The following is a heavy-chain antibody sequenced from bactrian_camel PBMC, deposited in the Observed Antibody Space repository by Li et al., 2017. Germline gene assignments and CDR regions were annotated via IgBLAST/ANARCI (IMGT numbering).Heavy chain of an antibody. V-gene: IGHV3S53*01. Sequence: HVQLVESGGGSVQAGGSLRLSCAASGYTYSTSCMGWFRQAPGKESEGVAGIDMYGKTTYAASVKGRFTISRDNTNNTVYLQMNSLKTEDTAVYYCATDRNGKTRGQGTQVTVS. D-gene: IGHD2*01. CDR1: GYTYSTSC. CDR2: IDMYGKT. J-gene: IGHJ4*01.